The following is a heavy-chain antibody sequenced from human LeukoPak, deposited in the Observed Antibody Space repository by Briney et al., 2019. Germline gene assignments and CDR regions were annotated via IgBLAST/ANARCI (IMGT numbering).Heavy chain of an antibody. Sequence: ASVKVSCKASGYTFTSYGINWVRQAPGQGLEWMGWISTYNGYTNYAQSLQGRVTMTTDTSASTVYLELRSLRSDDTAVYYCARTPPPTIVGAHYFDYWGQGTLVTVSS. V-gene: IGHV1-18*01. CDR3: ARTPPPTIVGAHYFDY. CDR1: GYTFTSYG. D-gene: IGHD1-26*01. J-gene: IGHJ4*02. CDR2: ISTYNGYT.